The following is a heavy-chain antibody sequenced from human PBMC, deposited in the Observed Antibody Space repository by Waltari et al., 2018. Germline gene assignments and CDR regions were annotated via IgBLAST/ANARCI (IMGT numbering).Heavy chain of an antibody. CDR2: ISYDGSNK. V-gene: IGHV3-30-3*01. Sequence: QVQLVESGGGVVQPGRALRLSCAASGFTCSSYAMHRVRQAPGKGLEWVAVISYDGSNKYYADSVKGRFTISRDNSKNTLYLQMNSLRAEDTAVYNCARERLQRVFDYWGQGTLVTVSS. D-gene: IGHD1-1*01. CDR3: ARERLQRVFDY. J-gene: IGHJ4*02. CDR1: GFTCSSYA.